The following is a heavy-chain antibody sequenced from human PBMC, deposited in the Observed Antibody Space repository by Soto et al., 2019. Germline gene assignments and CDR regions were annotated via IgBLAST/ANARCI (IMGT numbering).Heavy chain of an antibody. CDR1: GGTLNKHA. D-gene: IGHD6-13*01. CDR3: ARGGTSGWLKGAYDV. CDR2: IIPMFGIP. J-gene: IGHJ3*01. Sequence: QVQLVQSGAEVKTPGSSVKVSCKASGGTLNKHAITWVRRAPGQGLEWLGGIIPMFGIPNYPQKFQGRVTITADDSTNTSHMELHSLTADDTAVYYCARGGTSGWLKGAYDVWGQGTMVTVSS. V-gene: IGHV1-69*01.